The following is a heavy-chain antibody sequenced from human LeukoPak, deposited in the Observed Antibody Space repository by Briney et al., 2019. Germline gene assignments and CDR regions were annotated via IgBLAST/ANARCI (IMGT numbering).Heavy chain of an antibody. Sequence: PSETLSVTCTVSGGSISSSSYYWGRIRQPPGEGLEWIGSIYYSGSTYYNPSLKSRVTISVDTSKNQFSLKLSSVTAADTAVYYCAREHRIWDYYYYYGMDVWGQGTTVTVSS. CDR1: GGSISSSSYY. D-gene: IGHD2-15*01. CDR3: AREHRIWDYYYYYGMDV. J-gene: IGHJ6*02. V-gene: IGHV4-39*07. CDR2: IYYSGST.